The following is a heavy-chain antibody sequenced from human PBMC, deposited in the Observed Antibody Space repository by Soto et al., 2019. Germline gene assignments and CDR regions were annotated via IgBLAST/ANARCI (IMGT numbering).Heavy chain of an antibody. V-gene: IGHV3-23*01. CDR2: IHGNGDYS. Sequence: PGGSLRLSCAASGFMFSCCAMSWVRQAPGKGLEWVSTIHGNGDYSHYTDSVEGRFTISRDNSMNTLFLQMNTLRAEDTAIYYCAKVSSSWYAWFFDLWGQGTLVTVSS. CDR3: AKVSSSWYAWFFDL. CDR1: GFMFSCCA. D-gene: IGHD6-13*01. J-gene: IGHJ4*02.